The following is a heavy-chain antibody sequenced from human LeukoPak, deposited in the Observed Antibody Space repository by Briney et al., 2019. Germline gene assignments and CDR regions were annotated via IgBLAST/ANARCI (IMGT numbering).Heavy chain of an antibody. Sequence: PSETLSLTCAVYGGSFSGYYWSWIRQHPGKGLEWIGYIYYSGSTYYNPSLKSRVTISVDTSKNQFSLKLSSVTAADTAVYYCASAGLDYGGNSVSGALDLWGRGTLVTVSS. V-gene: IGHV4-31*11. CDR3: ASAGLDYGGNSVSGALDL. J-gene: IGHJ2*01. CDR2: IYYSGST. CDR1: GGSFSGYY. D-gene: IGHD4-17*01.